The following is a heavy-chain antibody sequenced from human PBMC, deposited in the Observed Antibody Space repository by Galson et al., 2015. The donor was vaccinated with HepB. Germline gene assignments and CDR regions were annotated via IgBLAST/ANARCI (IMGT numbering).Heavy chain of an antibody. CDR1: AFTFSSYV. V-gene: IGHV3-23*01. J-gene: IGHJ3*02. Sequence: SLRLSCAASAFTFSSYVMNWVRQAPGKGLEWVSSIAESDGRTFYADSVKGRFSISRDNSRNTLYLQMNSLRDEDTAMYYCARRGTGWGPLDIWGQGTMVTVSS. CDR2: IAESDGRT. D-gene: IGHD1-26*01. CDR3: ARRGTGWGPLDI.